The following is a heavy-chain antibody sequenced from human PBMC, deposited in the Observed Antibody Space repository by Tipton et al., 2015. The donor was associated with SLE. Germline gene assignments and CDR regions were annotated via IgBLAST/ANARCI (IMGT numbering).Heavy chain of an antibody. CDR2: ISYDGSNK. Sequence: SLRLSCAASGFTFSSYGMHWVRQAPGKGLEWVAVISYDGSNKYYADSVKGRFTISRDNSKNTLYLQMNSPRAEDTAVYYCARDRAPYSSSSFDYGGQGTLVPVSS. CDR1: GFTFSSYG. CDR3: ARDRAPYSSSSFDY. V-gene: IGHV3-30*03. D-gene: IGHD6-6*01. J-gene: IGHJ4*02.